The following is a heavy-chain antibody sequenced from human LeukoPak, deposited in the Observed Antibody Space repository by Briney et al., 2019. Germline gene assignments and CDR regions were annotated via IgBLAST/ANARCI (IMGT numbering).Heavy chain of an antibody. CDR3: AISSMVRGVIGFDY. CDR2: INHSGST. CDR1: GGSFSGYY. Sequence: SETLSLTCAVYGGSFSGYYWSWIRQPPGKGLEWIGEINHSGSTNYNPSLKSRVTISVDTSKNQFSLKLSSVTAADTAVYYCAISSMVRGVIGFDYWGQGTLVTVSS. J-gene: IGHJ4*02. V-gene: IGHV4-34*01. D-gene: IGHD3-10*01.